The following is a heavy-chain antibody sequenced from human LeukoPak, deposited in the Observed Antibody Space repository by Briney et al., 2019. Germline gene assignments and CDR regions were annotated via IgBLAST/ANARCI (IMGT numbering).Heavy chain of an antibody. V-gene: IGHV1-69*06. CDR3: ASPRDYDYVWGSRLDY. CDR2: IIPIFGTA. Sequence: SVKVSCKASGGTFSSYAISWVRQAPGQGLEWMGGIIPIFGTANYAQKFQGRVTITADKSTSTAYMELSSLRSEDTAVCYCASPRDYDYVWGSRLDYWGQGTLVTVSS. D-gene: IGHD3-16*01. J-gene: IGHJ4*02. CDR1: GGTFSSYA.